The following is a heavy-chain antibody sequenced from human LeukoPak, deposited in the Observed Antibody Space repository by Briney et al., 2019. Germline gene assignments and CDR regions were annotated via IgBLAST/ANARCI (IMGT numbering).Heavy chain of an antibody. CDR2: INPNNGGT. CDR3: ARGVATVGAKFFDY. V-gene: IGHV1-2*02. J-gene: IGHJ4*02. D-gene: IGHD6-13*01. Sequence: ASVKVSCKASGYTFTVYYIHWLRQAPGQGLEWLGWINPNNGGTLYAQKFQGGVTMTRDTSISAVYMELNRLTADDTAVYYCARGVATVGAKFFDYWGQGTLVTVPS. CDR1: GYTFTVYY.